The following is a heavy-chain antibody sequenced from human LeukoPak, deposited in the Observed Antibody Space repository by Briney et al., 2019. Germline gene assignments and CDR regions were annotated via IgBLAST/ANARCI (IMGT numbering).Heavy chain of an antibody. Sequence: VASVKVSCKASGYTFTGYYMHWVRQAPGQGLEWMGWINPNSGGTNYAQKFQGWVTMTRDTSINTAYMELSRLRSDDTAMYYCARDRGYDILYDMDVWGKGTTVTVSS. CDR3: ARDRGYDILYDMDV. CDR2: INPNSGGT. J-gene: IGHJ6*04. CDR1: GYTFTGYY. D-gene: IGHD3-9*01. V-gene: IGHV1-2*04.